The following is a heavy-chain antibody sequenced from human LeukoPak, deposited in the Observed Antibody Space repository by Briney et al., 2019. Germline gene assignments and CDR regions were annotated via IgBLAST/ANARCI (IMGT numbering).Heavy chain of an antibody. V-gene: IGHV4-34*01. CDR2: INHSGST. CDR1: GGSFSGYY. J-gene: IGHJ6*03. Sequence: SETLSLTCAVYGGSFSGYYWSWIRQPPGKGLEWIGEINHSGSTNYNPSLKSRVTISVDTSKNQFSLKLSSVTAADTAVYYCARIPVSSRGHYYYYMDVWGKGTTVTISS. CDR3: ARIPVSSRGHYYYYMDV. D-gene: IGHD6-13*01.